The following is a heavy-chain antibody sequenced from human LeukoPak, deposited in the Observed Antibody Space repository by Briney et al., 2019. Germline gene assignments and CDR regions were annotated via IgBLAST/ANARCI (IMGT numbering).Heavy chain of an antibody. J-gene: IGHJ6*03. CDR2: ISSSSSYI. CDR1: GFTFSSYS. CDR3: ARDLSSTSRYTCYYYMDV. V-gene: IGHV3-21*01. Sequence: NPGGSLRLSCAASGFTFSSYSMNWVRQAPGKGLEWVSSISSSSSYIYYADSVKGRFTISRDNAKNSLYLQMNSLRAEDTAVYYCARDLSSTSRYTCYYYMDVWGKGTTVTVSS. D-gene: IGHD2-2*02.